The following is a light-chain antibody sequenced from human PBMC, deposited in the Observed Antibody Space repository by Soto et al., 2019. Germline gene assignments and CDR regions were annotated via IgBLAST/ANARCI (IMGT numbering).Light chain of an antibody. CDR3: QQFDSSVT. CDR1: QSVSSTF. Sequence: EIVLTQSPGSLSLSPGKRATLSCRASQSVSSTFFAWYQQRPGQAPRLLMYGASSRATGIPERFSGSGSGTDFTLTISRLEPEDFAVYYCQQFDSSVTFGQGTKGEIK. J-gene: IGKJ1*01. V-gene: IGKV3-20*01. CDR2: GAS.